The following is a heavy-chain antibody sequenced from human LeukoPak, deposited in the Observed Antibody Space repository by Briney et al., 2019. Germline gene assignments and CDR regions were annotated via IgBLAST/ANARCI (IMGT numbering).Heavy chain of an antibody. CDR2: ITGSSTYI. J-gene: IGHJ4*02. Sequence: GGSLRLSCAASGFTFSTYSMNWVRQAPGKGLEWVSCITGSSTYIYYADSVKGRFTISRDNAKNSLYLQMNSLRAEDTAVYYCATYSSGSGSYYNANFDYWGQGTLVTVSS. CDR3: ATYSSGSGSYYNANFDY. D-gene: IGHD3-10*01. V-gene: IGHV3-21*01. CDR1: GFTFSTYS.